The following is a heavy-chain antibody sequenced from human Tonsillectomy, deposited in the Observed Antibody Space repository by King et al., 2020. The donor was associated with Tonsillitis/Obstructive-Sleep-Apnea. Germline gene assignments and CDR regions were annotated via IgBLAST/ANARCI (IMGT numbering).Heavy chain of an antibody. V-gene: IGHV4-4*02. Sequence: LQLQESGPGLVKPSGTLSLTCTVSHGSISSSHWWSWVRQSPGKGLEWIGEVNLSGTTNYNPSLNSRVTISMDTSNSQFSLKLNSVAAADTAVYYCARIRSGSGPYYNWFDPWGQGTLVTVSS. J-gene: IGHJ5*02. CDR1: HGSISSSHW. CDR3: ARIRSGSGPYYNWFDP. D-gene: IGHD3-10*01. CDR2: VNLSGTT.